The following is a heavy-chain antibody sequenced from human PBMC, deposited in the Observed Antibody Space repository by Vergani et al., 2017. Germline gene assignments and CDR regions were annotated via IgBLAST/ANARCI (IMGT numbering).Heavy chain of an antibody. D-gene: IGHD3-16*01. CDR3: AKHFRGWGIDY. CDR2: IQFDGSNQ. V-gene: IGHV3-30*02. Sequence: QVQLVESGGGVVQRGGSLNLSCATSGFTLSNYDMQWTRQGPGKGLEFVAFIQFDGSNQYYPDSVKGRFTLSRDFSKTTLYLQMNILRTDDTATYYCAKHFRGWGIDYWGQGTQVIVSS. J-gene: IGHJ4*02. CDR1: GFTLSNYD.